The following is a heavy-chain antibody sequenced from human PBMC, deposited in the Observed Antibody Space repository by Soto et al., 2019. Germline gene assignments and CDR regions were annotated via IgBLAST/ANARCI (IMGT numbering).Heavy chain of an antibody. J-gene: IGHJ5*02. V-gene: IGHV4-4*02. CDR3: ASINYGVGSFWFDP. Sequence: QVQLQESGPGLVKPSETLSLTCVVSGGSISSSDWWSWVRQPPGKGLEWIGEVHQSGSTNYNPSLKSRVTISLDKASNEFSLRLTSVTAADTALYYCASINYGVGSFWFDPWGQGTLVAVSS. CDR1: GGSISSSDW. D-gene: IGHD3-10*01. CDR2: VHQSGST.